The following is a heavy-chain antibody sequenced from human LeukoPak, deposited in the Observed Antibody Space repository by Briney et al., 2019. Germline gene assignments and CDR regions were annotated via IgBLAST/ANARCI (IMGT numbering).Heavy chain of an antibody. V-gene: IGHV3-21*01. J-gene: IGHJ6*02. D-gene: IGHD3-3*01. Sequence: GGSLRLSCAASGFTFSSYSMNWVRQAPGKGLEWVSSISSSSSYIYYAGSVKGRFTISRDNAKNSLYLQMNSLRAEDTAVYYCAREDDGFWSGYYQDYPYYGMDVWGQGTTVTVSS. CDR2: ISSSSSYI. CDR3: AREDDGFWSGYYQDYPYYGMDV. CDR1: GFTFSSYS.